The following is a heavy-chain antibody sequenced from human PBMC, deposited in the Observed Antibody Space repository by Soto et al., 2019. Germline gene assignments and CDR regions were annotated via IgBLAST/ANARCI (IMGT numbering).Heavy chain of an antibody. D-gene: IGHD1-1*01. Sequence: SETLSLTCTVSGGSISSSSYYWGWIRQPPGKGLEWIGSIYYSGSTYYNPSLKSRVTISVDTPKNQFSLKLSSVTAADTAVYYCARITTRDRRYYGMDVWGQGTTVTVSS. J-gene: IGHJ6*02. CDR3: ARITTRDRRYYGMDV. CDR1: GGSISSSSYY. V-gene: IGHV4-39*01. CDR2: IYYSGST.